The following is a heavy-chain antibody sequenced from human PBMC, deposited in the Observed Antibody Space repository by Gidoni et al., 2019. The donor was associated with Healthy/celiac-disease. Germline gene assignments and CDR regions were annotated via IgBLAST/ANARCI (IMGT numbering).Heavy chain of an antibody. Sequence: VKPSETLSLTCTVSGGSISSSSYYWGWIRQPPGKGLEWIGSIYYSGSTYYNPSLKSRVTISVDTSKNQFSLKLSSVTAADTAVYYCARIYYDFWSGYSSGFDYWGQGTLVTVSS. CDR2: IYYSGST. CDR1: GGSISSSSYY. J-gene: IGHJ4*02. V-gene: IGHV4-39*01. D-gene: IGHD3-3*01. CDR3: ARIYYDFWSGYSSGFDY.